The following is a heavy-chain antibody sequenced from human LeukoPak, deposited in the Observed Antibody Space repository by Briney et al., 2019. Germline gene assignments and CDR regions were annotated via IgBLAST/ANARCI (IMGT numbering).Heavy chain of an antibody. Sequence: SETLSLTCTVSGGSISSYYWSWIRQPPGKGLEWIGYTYYSGSTNYNPSLKSRVTISVDTSKNQFSLKLSSVTAADTAVYYCARETSGLSFDYWGQGTLVTVSS. CDR3: ARETSGLSFDY. D-gene: IGHD3-22*01. J-gene: IGHJ4*02. CDR1: GGSISSYY. V-gene: IGHV4-59*01. CDR2: TYYSGST.